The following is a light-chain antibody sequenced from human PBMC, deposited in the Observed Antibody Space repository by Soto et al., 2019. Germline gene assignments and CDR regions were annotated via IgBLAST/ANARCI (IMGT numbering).Light chain of an antibody. CDR3: LQSYTYPWT. V-gene: IGKV1-17*03. CDR1: QDIRNY. J-gene: IGKJ1*01. Sequence: DIQMTQSPSAMSASVGDRITITCRASQDIRNYLAWFQQRPGNVPKRLIFSASSLQSGVPSRFSGSGSGTEFTLTISSLQPEALATYYCLQSYTYPWTFGQGTKVEIK. CDR2: SAS.